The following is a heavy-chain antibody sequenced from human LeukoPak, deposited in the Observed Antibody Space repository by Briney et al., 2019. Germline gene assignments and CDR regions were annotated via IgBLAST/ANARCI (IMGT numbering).Heavy chain of an antibody. CDR3: ARSPAGIGDY. CDR1: GFTVSSNY. D-gene: IGHD1-26*01. CDR2: IYSGGTT. V-gene: IGHV3-66*01. Sequence: GGSLRLSCAASGFTVSSNYMSWVRQAPGKGLEWVSVIYSGGTTYYADSVKGRFTISRDNSKNTLHLQMNSLRAEDTAVYYCARSPAGIGDYWGQGTLVTVSS. J-gene: IGHJ4*02.